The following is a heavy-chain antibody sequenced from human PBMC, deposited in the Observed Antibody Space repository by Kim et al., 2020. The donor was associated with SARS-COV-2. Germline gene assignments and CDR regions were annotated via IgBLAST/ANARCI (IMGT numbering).Heavy chain of an antibody. V-gene: IGHV4-34*01. Sequence: SETLSLTCAVYGGSFSGYYWSWIRQPPGKGLEWIGEINHSGSTNYNPSLKSRVTISVDTSKNQFSLKLSSVTAADTAVYYCARASRFLEWLLYSPDAFDIWGQGTMVTVSS. CDR3: ARASRFLEWLLYSPDAFDI. J-gene: IGHJ3*02. CDR2: INHSGST. CDR1: GGSFSGYY. D-gene: IGHD3-3*01.